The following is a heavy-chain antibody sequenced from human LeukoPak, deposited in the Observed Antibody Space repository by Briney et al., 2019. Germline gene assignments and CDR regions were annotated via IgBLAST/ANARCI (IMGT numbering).Heavy chain of an antibody. V-gene: IGHV3-30*02. Sequence: GGSLRLSCAASGFTFSSSGMHWVRQAPGKGLEWVAFIRYGGSHKYYADSVKGRFTISRDNSKNTLFLQMNRLRPEDAAVYYCAKAPVTTCRGAYCYPFDYWGQGTLVTVSS. D-gene: IGHD2-21*01. CDR2: IRYGGSHK. J-gene: IGHJ4*02. CDR1: GFTFSSSG. CDR3: AKAPVTTCRGAYCYPFDY.